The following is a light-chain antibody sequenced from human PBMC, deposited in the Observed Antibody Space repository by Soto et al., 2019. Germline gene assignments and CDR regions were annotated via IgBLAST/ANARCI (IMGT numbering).Light chain of an antibody. CDR1: TNDIGSYNY. Sequence: QSALTQPASVSGSPGQSITLSCAGTTNDIGSYNYVSWFQQHPGEAPKLIIFEVTHRPSGISTRFSGSKSGNTASLTISDLQAEDEALYYCSSYTSRTTYVFGTGTKVTVL. V-gene: IGLV2-14*01. CDR3: SSYTSRTTYV. CDR2: EVT. J-gene: IGLJ1*01.